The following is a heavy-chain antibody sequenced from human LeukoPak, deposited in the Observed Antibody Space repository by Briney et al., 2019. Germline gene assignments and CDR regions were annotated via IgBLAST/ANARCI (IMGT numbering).Heavy chain of an antibody. CDR1: GGSISSYY. J-gene: IGHJ4*02. Sequence: SETLSLTCAVSGGSISSYYWSWIRQPPGRGLEWIGSIHYSGSTSYNSSLKSRVTISVDTSKNQFSLKLSSVTPADTAVYYCARQVYSSSWSYYFDSWGQGILVTVSS. CDR3: ARQVYSSSWSYYFDS. D-gene: IGHD6-13*01. CDR2: IHYSGST. V-gene: IGHV4-59*01.